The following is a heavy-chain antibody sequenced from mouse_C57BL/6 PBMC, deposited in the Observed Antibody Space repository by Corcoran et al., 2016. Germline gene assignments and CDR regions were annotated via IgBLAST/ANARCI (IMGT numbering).Heavy chain of an antibody. J-gene: IGHJ2*01. CDR1: GYTFTDYY. CDR3: ARSHYKYFDY. V-gene: IGHV1-26*01. D-gene: IGHD2-12*01. Sequence: EVQLQQSGPELVKPGASVKISCKASGYTFTDYYMNWVKQSHGKSLEWIGDINPNNGGTSYNQKFKGKATLTVDKSSSTAYMELRSQTSEDSAVYYCARSHYKYFDYWGQGTTLTVSS. CDR2: INPNNGGT.